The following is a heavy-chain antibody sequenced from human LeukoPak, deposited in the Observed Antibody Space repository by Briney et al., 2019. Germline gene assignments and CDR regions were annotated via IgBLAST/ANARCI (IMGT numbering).Heavy chain of an antibody. CDR1: GFTFSSYN. CDR2: ISSSSNYI. D-gene: IGHD2-2*01. J-gene: IGHJ5*02. Sequence: PGGSLRLSCAASGFTFSSYNMNWVRQAPGKGLEWVSSISSSSNYIYYADSVKGRFTISRDNAKNSPYLQMNSLRAEDTALYYCAREPWSTYCSTTSCYVGWFDPWGQGTQVTVSS. CDR3: AREPWSTYCSTTSCYVGWFDP. V-gene: IGHV3-21*01.